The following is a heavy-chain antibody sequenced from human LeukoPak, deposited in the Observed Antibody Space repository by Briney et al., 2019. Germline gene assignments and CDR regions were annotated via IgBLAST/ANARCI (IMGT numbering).Heavy chain of an antibody. CDR3: ASDSVLGSRAFDI. D-gene: IGHD3-10*01. J-gene: IGHJ3*02. V-gene: IGHV4-59*12. CDR1: GGSISSYY. CDR2: IYYSGST. Sequence: SETLSLTCTVSGGSISSYYWSWIRQPPGKGLEWIGYIYYSGSTNYNPSLKSRVTISVDTSKNQFFLKLSSVTAADTAVYYCASDSVLGSRAFDIWGQGTMVTVSS.